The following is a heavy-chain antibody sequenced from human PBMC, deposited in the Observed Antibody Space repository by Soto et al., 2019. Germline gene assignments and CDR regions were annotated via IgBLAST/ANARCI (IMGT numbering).Heavy chain of an antibody. Sequence: QVQLQESGPGLVKPSQTLSLTCTVSGGSISSGDYYWSWIRQPPGKGLEWIGYIYYSGSPYYNPSPKSRVTISVDTSTNQFSLKLSSVTAADTAVYYCARVWVVSYYFDYWGQGTLVTVSS. V-gene: IGHV4-30-4*01. CDR1: GGSISSGDYY. D-gene: IGHD6-19*01. CDR3: ARVWVVSYYFDY. CDR2: IYYSGSP. J-gene: IGHJ4*02.